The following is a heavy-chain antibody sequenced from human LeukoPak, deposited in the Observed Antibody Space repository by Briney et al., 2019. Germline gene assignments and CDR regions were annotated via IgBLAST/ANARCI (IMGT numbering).Heavy chain of an antibody. Sequence: ASVKVSCKASGYTFTGYYMHWVRQAPGQGLEWMGWINPNSGGTSYAQKFQGRVTMTRDTSISTAYMELSRLRSDDTAVYYCARICSSTSCVGYWGQGTLVTVSS. CDR1: GYTFTGYY. J-gene: IGHJ4*02. D-gene: IGHD2-2*01. CDR2: INPNSGGT. CDR3: ARICSSTSCVGY. V-gene: IGHV1-2*02.